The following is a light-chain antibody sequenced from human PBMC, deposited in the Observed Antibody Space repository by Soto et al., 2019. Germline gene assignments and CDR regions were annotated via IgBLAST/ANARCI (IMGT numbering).Light chain of an antibody. J-gene: IGLJ1*01. V-gene: IGLV2-8*01. CDR3: KSYAGSNTYV. CDR2: EVV. Sequence: QSALTQPPSASGSPGQSVTFSCTGTKKDISVYDFVSWYKHHPGTAPRLIIYEVVQRPSGVPNRFSGSKSGNTASLTVSWLQAADEADYFCKSYAGSNTYVFGSGTKVTVL. CDR1: KKDISVYDF.